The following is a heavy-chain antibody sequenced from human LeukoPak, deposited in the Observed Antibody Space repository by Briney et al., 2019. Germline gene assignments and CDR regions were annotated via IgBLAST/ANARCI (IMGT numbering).Heavy chain of an antibody. CDR2: TYYKSEWYN. J-gene: IGHJ4*02. CDR1: GDSISRNTIT. CDR3: ARDILRFDY. V-gene: IGHV6-1*01. Sequence: SQTLSLTCAISGDSISRNTITWNWIRQSPSRGLEWLGRTYYKSEWYNDYAVSVKSRIIINPDTSKNQFSLQLSSVTAADTAVYYCARDILRFDYWGQGTLVTVSS.